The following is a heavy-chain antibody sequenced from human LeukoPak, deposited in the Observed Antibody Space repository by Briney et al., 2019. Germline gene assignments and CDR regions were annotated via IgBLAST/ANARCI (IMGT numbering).Heavy chain of an antibody. CDR1: GYTFTASY. Sequence: ASVKVSCQVSGYTFTASYIHWVRQAPGQGLEWMGWINPKSGSTNYPERLRGRVTISMDTSINTAYMELSRLRSDDTAVYYCARGDTAMVSPLDYWGQGTLVTVSS. J-gene: IGHJ4*02. CDR2: INPKSGST. CDR3: ARGDTAMVSPLDY. D-gene: IGHD5-18*01. V-gene: IGHV1-2*02.